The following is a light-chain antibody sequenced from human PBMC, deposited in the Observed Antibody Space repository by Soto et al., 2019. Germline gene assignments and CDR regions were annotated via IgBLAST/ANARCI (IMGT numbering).Light chain of an antibody. J-gene: IGLJ2*01. CDR2: EVS. CDR1: SSDVGGYNY. CDR3: SSYAGSNNVV. V-gene: IGLV2-8*01. Sequence: QSALTQPPSASGSPGQSVTISCTGTSSDVGGYNYVSWYQQLPGKAPKLMIYEVSKRPSGVPDRFSGSKSGNTASLTVSGLQAEDEADYYCSSYAGSNNVVFGGGTNVTVL.